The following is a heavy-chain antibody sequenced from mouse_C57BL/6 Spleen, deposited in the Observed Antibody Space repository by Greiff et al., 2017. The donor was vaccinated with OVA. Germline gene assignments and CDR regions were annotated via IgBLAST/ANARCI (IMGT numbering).Heavy chain of an antibody. D-gene: IGHD2-2*01. CDR2: IDPSDSYT. V-gene: IGHV1-50*01. CDR1: GYTFTSYW. Sequence: QVQLQQPGAELVKPGASVKLSCKASGYTFTSYWMQWVKQRPGQGLEWIGEIDPSDSYTNYNQKFKGKATLTVDTSSSTAYMQLSSLTSEDSAVYYCARGGRLRRYFDFWGTGTTVTVSS. CDR3: ARGGRLRRYFDF. J-gene: IGHJ1*03.